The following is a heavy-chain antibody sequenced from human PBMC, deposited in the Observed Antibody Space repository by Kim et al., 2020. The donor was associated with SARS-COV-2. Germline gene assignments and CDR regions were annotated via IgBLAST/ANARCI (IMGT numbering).Heavy chain of an antibody. J-gene: IGHJ4*02. CDR3: ARDGPPDY. CDR2: IKQDGSEK. V-gene: IGHV3-7*03. Sequence: GSLRLSCAASGFTFSGYWMSWVRQAPGKGLEWVANIKQDGSEKYYVDSVKGRFTISRDNAKNSLYLQMNSLRAEDTAVYYCARDGPPDYWGQGTLVTVS. CDR1: GFTFSGYW.